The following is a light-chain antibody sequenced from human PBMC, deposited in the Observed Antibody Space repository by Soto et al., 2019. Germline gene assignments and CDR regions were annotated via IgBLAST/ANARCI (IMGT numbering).Light chain of an antibody. J-gene: IGLJ2*01. Sequence: QSALTQPASVSGSPGQSITISCTGTSSDVGAYTYVSWYQQHPGKAPKLMIYDVSNPPSGVSNCFSGSKSGNTASLTICVLQAEDEADYYCYSYATSSTRVFGGGTQLTVL. CDR3: YSYATSSTRV. CDR2: DVS. CDR1: SSDVGAYTY. V-gene: IGLV2-14*01.